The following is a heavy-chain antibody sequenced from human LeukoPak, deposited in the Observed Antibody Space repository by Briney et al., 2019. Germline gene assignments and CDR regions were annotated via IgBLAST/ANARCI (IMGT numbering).Heavy chain of an antibody. J-gene: IGHJ3*02. CDR2: ISSSSSYI. CDR1: GFTFSSYE. CDR3: ASYDYGAFDI. V-gene: IGHV3-21*01. Sequence: NPGGSLRLSCAASGFTFSSYEMNWVRQAPGKGLEWVSSISSSSSYIYYADSVKGRFTISRDNAKNSLYLQMNSLRAEDTAVYYCASYDYGAFDIWGQGTMVTVSS. D-gene: IGHD4-17*01.